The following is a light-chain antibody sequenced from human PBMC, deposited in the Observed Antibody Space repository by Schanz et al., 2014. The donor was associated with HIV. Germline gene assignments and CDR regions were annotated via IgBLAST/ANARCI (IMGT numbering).Light chain of an antibody. CDR2: EVR. J-gene: IGLJ2*01. CDR1: SSDIGSYNR. CDR3: SSYTSSSTLV. Sequence: QSALIQPPSVSGSPGQSVTISCTGTSSDIGSYNRVSWYQQPPGTAPKLMIYEVRNRPSGVPDRFSGSKSGNTASLTISGLQAEDEADYYCSSYTSSSTLVFGGGTKLTVL. V-gene: IGLV2-18*02.